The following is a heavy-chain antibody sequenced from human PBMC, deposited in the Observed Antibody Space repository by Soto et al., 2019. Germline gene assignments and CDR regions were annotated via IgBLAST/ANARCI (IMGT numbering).Heavy chain of an antibody. D-gene: IGHD6-13*01. CDR2: IYPGDSDT. V-gene: IGHV5-51*01. CDR3: ARFSIAAAGHYYYGMDV. J-gene: IGHJ6*02. Sequence: GESLKISCQGSGYTFTNHWIGWVRQMPGKGLEWMGIIYPGDSDTRYSPSFQGQVTLSADKSISTAYLQWSSLKASDTAMYYCARFSIAAAGHYYYGMDVWGQGTTVTVSS. CDR1: GYTFTNHW.